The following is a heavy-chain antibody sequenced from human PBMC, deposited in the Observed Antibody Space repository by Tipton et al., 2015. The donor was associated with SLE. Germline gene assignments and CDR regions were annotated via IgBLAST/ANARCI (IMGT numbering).Heavy chain of an antibody. D-gene: IGHD6-13*01. CDR1: GGSISSYY. V-gene: IGHV4-59*12. CDR2: IYYSGST. CDR3: SGLYSSSWLPFGYYYYGMYV. J-gene: IGHJ6*02. Sequence: LSLTCTVSGGSISSYYWSWIRQPPGKGLEWIGYIYYSGSTNYNPSLKSRVTISVDTSKNQFSLKLSSVTAADTAVYYCSGLYSSSWLPFGYYYYGMYVWGQGTTVTVSS.